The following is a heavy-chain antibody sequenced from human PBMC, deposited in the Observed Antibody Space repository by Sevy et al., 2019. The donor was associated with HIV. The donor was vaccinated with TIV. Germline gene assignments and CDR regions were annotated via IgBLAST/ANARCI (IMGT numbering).Heavy chain of an antibody. V-gene: IGHV4-59*01. CDR3: ARVLVGWDHYFDY. J-gene: IGHJ4*02. D-gene: IGHD1-26*01. CDR1: GGSISSYY. CDR2: IYYSGST. Sequence: SETLSLTCTVSGGSISSYYWSWIRQPPGKGLEWIGYIYYSGSTNYNPSLKSRVTISVDTSKNQFSLKLSSVTAADTAVYYCARVLVGWDHYFDYWGQGTLVTVSS.